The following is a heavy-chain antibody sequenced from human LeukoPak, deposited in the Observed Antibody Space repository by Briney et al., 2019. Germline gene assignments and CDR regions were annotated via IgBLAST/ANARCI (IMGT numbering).Heavy chain of an antibody. CDR3: AREVTYYYGSGSSGPRD. D-gene: IGHD3-10*01. Sequence: GGSLRLSCAASGFTVSSNYMSWVRQAPGKGLEWVSVIYSGGSTYYADSVKGRFTISRDNSKNTLYLRMNSLRAEDTAVYYCAREVTYYYGSGSSGPRDWGQGTLVTVSS. J-gene: IGHJ4*02. CDR1: GFTVSSNY. CDR2: IYSGGST. V-gene: IGHV3-53*05.